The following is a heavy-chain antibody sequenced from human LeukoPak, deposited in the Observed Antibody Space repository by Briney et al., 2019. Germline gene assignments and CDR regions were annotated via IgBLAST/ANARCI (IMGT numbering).Heavy chain of an antibody. CDR3: ARAGGKYYDFWSGYYYFDY. CDR2: IKQDGSEK. D-gene: IGHD3-3*01. CDR1: GFTFSSYW. J-gene: IGHJ4*02. Sequence: GGSLRLSCAASGFTFSSYWMSWVRQAPGKGLEWVANIKQDGSEKYYVDSVEGRFTISRDNAKNSLYLQMNSLRAEDTAVYYCARAGGKYYDFWSGYYYFDYWGQGTLVTVSS. V-gene: IGHV3-7*01.